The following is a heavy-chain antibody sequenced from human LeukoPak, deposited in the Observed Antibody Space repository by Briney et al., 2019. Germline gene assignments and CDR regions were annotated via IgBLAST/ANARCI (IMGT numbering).Heavy chain of an antibody. D-gene: IGHD6-19*01. CDR3: ARGPPRVAVPWYFDL. J-gene: IGHJ2*01. Sequence: PSETLSLTCTVSGGSISSYYWSWIRQPPGKGLEWIGYIYYSGSTNYNPSLKSRVTISVDTSKNQFSLKLSSVTAADTAVYYCARGPPRVAVPWYFDLWGRGTLVTVSS. CDR2: IYYSGST. V-gene: IGHV4-59*01. CDR1: GGSISSYY.